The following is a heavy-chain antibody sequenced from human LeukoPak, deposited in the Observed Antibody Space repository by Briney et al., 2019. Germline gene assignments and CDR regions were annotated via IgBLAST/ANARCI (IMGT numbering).Heavy chain of an antibody. CDR2: ISSSSSYI. D-gene: IGHD4-17*01. J-gene: IGHJ6*02. CDR1: GYTFTRHY. Sequence: ASVKVSCKASGYTFTRHYMNWVRQAPGKGLEWVSSISSSSSYIYYADSVKGRFTISRDNAKNSLYLQMNSLRAEDTAVYYCAREGPVTTIYYYYGMDVWGRGTTVTVSS. V-gene: IGHV3-21*01. CDR3: AREGPVTTIYYYYGMDV.